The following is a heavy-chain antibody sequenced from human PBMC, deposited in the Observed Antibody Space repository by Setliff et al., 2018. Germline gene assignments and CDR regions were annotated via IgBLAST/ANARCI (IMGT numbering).Heavy chain of an antibody. CDR3: AGGLPGDYDFNCFDT. D-gene: IGHD3-3*01. J-gene: IGHJ5*02. V-gene: IGHV4-4*07. Sequence: KTSETLSLTCTVSGGSLNTYYWSWIRQPAGKELEWIGRINTSGTTRYNPSLRSRATLSVDESMNRFSLNLNSVTAADTAVYYCAGGLPGDYDFNCFDTWGQGALVTAPQ. CDR1: GGSLNTYY. CDR2: INTSGTT.